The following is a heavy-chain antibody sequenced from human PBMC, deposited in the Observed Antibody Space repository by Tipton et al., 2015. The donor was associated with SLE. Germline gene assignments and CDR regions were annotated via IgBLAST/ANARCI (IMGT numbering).Heavy chain of an antibody. V-gene: IGHV3-30*04. J-gene: IGHJ4*02. CDR2: ISYDGRNK. D-gene: IGHD2-2*01. Sequence: RSLRLSCAASGFTFSGYAMHWVRQAPDKGLEWVAVISYDGRNKYHADSVRGRFTISRDNSKNTLYLQMNSLRPEDTAMFYCARDPTRGYCSSGSCYRHLDYWGQGTLVTVSS. CDR1: GFTFSGYA. CDR3: ARDPTRGYCSSGSCYRHLDY.